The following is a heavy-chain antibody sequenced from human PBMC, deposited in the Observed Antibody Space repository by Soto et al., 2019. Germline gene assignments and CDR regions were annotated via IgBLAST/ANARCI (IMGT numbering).Heavy chain of an antibody. CDR2: ISSSSSYT. Sequence: GGSLRLSCAASGFTFSDYYMCWIRQAQGKGLEWVSYISSSSSYTNYADSVKGRFTISRDNAKNSLYLQMNSLRAEDTAVYYCATTRGYSYGYYKGQAFDIWGQGTMVTVSS. CDR3: ATTRGYSYGYYKGQAFDI. D-gene: IGHD5-18*01. CDR1: GFTFSDYY. V-gene: IGHV3-11*06. J-gene: IGHJ3*02.